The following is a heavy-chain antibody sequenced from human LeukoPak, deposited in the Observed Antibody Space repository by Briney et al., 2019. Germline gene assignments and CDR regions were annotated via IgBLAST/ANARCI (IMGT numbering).Heavy chain of an antibody. CDR1: GFNFSSFG. D-gene: IGHD4-23*01. V-gene: IGHV3-30*02. J-gene: IGHJ4*02. Sequence: GGSLRLSCAASGFNFSSFGMHWVSQAPGKGLEWVAFSRYNGIETYFADSVKGRFTISRDNSKNTLYLQINSPRGDDSAVYFCARSYGGNFFDYWGQGTLVTVSS. CDR3: ARSYGGNFFDY. CDR2: SRYNGIET.